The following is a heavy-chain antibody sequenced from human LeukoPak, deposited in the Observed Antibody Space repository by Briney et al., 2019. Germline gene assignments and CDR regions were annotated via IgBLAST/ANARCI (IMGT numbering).Heavy chain of an antibody. CDR3: AKDRVAMNSALDY. CDR1: GLTFSNYG. Sequence: PGRSLRLSRAASGLTFSNYGMHWVRQAPGKGLEWVAFIAYDGNVKYYAESVEGRFTISRDNSKNTLSLQMDSLRPGDTAVYYCAKDRVAMNSALDYWGPGTLVTVSS. V-gene: IGHV3-30*18. CDR2: IAYDGNVK. J-gene: IGHJ4*02. D-gene: IGHD3-3*01.